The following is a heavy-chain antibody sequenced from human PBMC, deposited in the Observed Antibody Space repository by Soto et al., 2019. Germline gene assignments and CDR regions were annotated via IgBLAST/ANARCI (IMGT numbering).Heavy chain of an antibody. V-gene: IGHV3-9*01. CDR2: ISWNSGSI. CDR3: AKASRGGIVVVVAAYYYYMDV. D-gene: IGHD2-15*01. J-gene: IGHJ6*03. Sequence: EVPLVESGGGLVQPGRSLRLSCAASGFTFDDYAMHWVRQAPGKGLEWVSGISWNSGSIGYADSVKGRFTISRDNAKNSLYLQMNSLRAEDTALYYCAKASRGGIVVVVAAYYYYMDVWGKGTTVTVSS. CDR1: GFTFDDYA.